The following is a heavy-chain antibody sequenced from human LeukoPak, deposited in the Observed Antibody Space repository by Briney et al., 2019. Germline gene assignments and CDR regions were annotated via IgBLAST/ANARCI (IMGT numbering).Heavy chain of an antibody. J-gene: IGHJ4*02. Sequence: SETLSLTCTVSGGSISSYYWCWIRQPPGKGLEWIGYIYDTGSTNYNPSLKSRVTISVDTSKNQFSLKLSSVTAADTAMYYCARSYSSGLYYFDYWGQGTLVTVSS. CDR1: GGSISSYY. CDR3: ARSYSSGLYYFDY. CDR2: IYDTGST. V-gene: IGHV4-59*01. D-gene: IGHD6-19*01.